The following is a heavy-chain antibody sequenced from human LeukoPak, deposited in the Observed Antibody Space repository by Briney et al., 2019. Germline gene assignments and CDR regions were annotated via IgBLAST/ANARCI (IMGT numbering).Heavy chain of an antibody. CDR3: ARDIVVVPAANRLDY. Sequence: PGGSLRLSCVASGFTFSSYSMNWVRQAPGKGLEWVSSISSSSSYIYYADSVKGRFTISRDNAKNSLYLQMNSLRAEDTAVYYCARDIVVVPAANRLDYWGQGTLVTVSS. CDR1: GFTFSSYS. J-gene: IGHJ4*02. CDR2: ISSSSSYI. D-gene: IGHD2-2*01. V-gene: IGHV3-21*01.